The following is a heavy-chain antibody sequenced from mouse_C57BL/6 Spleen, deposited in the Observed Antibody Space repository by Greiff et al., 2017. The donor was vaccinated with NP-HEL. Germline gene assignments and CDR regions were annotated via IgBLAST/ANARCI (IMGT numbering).Heavy chain of an antibody. V-gene: IGHV1-9*01. CDR2: ILPGSGST. Sequence: QVQLQQSGAELMKPGASVKLSCKATGYTFTGYWIEWVKQRPGHGLEWIGEILPGSGSTNYNEKFKGKATFTADTSSNTAYMQLSSLTTEDSAIYYCARKEGLGWYFDVWGTGTTVTVSS. CDR1: GYTFTGYW. D-gene: IGHD2-4*01. J-gene: IGHJ1*03. CDR3: ARKEGLGWYFDV.